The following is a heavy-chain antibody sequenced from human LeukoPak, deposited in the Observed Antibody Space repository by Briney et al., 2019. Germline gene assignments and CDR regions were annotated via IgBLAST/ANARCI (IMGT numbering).Heavy chain of an antibody. V-gene: IGHV3-7*03. D-gene: IGHD2-21*02. CDR1: GFTFSSYW. CDR3: ARDQAVYCGGDCYAWRLGIDY. CDR2: IKQDGSEK. J-gene: IGHJ4*02. Sequence: GGSLRLSCAASGFTFSSYWMSWVRQAPGKGLEWVANIKQDGSEKYYVDSVKSRFTISRDNAKNSLYLQMNSLRAEDTAVYYCARDQAVYCGGDCYAWRLGIDYWGQGTLVTVSS.